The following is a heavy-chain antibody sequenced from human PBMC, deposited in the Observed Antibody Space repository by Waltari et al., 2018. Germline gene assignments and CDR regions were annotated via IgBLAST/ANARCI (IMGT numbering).Heavy chain of an antibody. CDR1: GSTVTSYA. J-gene: IGHJ4*02. Sequence: QVQLVQSGAEVKKPGASVKVSCKAAGSTVTSYAMHWGHQAPGQRLEWMGWINAGNGNTKYSQKFQGRVTITRDTSASTAYMELSSLRSEDTAVYYCAQGQWLVPGDYWGQGTLVTVSS. CDR2: INAGNGNT. D-gene: IGHD6-19*01. CDR3: AQGQWLVPGDY. V-gene: IGHV1-3*01.